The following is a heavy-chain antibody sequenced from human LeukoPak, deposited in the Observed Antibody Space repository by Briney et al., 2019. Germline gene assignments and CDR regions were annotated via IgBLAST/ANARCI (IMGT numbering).Heavy chain of an antibody. V-gene: IGHV3-7*01. CDR3: ARDGVITFGGVIVADY. CDR1: GFTFSTYS. CDR2: IKQDGSEK. J-gene: IGHJ4*02. Sequence: PGGSLRLSCAASGFTFSTYSMSWVRQAPGKGLEWVANIKQDGSEKYYMDSVKGRFTISRDNAKNSLYLQMNSLRAEDTAVYHCARDGVITFGGVIVADYWGQGTLVTVPS. D-gene: IGHD3-16*02.